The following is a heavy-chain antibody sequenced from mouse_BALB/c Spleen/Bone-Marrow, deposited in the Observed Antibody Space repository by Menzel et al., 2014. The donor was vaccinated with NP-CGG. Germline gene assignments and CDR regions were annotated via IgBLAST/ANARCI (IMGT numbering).Heavy chain of an antibody. Sequence: VQLQQSGPGLVAPSQSLSITCTVSGFSLTDYGVSWIRQPPGKGLEWLGVIWGVGTTYYNSARKSRLSISKDNSKSQVFLKRTSLQTDDTAIYSCAKIYYDFDGFAHWGQGTLVTVSA. CDR1: GFSLTDYG. D-gene: IGHD2-4*01. J-gene: IGHJ3*01. CDR2: IWGVGTT. V-gene: IGHV2-6-5*01. CDR3: AKIYYDFDGFAH.